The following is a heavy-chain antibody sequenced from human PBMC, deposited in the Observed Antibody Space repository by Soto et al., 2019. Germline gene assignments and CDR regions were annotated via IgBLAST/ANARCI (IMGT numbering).Heavy chain of an antibody. Sequence: QVQLQESGPGLVKPSQTLSLPCTVSGCSIRSGVYYWSWIRQHPGKVLVWIGYIYYRGSTYYNPSLKSRVTISEDESKNQLSLKLSSVTPAVTAVYYCARVISYGYFDYGGQGTLGTGSS. V-gene: IGHV4-31*03. D-gene: IGHD1-26*01. CDR1: GCSIRSGVYY. J-gene: IGHJ4*02. CDR2: IYYRGST. CDR3: ARVISYGYFDY.